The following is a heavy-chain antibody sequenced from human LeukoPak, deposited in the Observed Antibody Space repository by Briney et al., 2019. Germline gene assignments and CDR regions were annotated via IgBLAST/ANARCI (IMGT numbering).Heavy chain of an antibody. CDR1: GGSITSSSYY. J-gene: IGHJ2*01. CDR2: IKYSGST. Sequence: SETLSLTCIVSGGSITSSSYYWGWIRQTPGEGLQWIGGIKYSGSTDYNPSLKSRVTMSIDTSKNQFSLKLTSVTAADTAVYYCARGILGKGYFDLWGRDTLVTVSS. V-gene: IGHV4-39*07. D-gene: IGHD3-3*01. CDR3: ARGILGKGYFDL.